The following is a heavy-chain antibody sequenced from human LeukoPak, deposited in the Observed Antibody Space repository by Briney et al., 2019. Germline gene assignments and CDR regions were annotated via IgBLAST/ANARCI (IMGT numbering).Heavy chain of an antibody. V-gene: IGHV4-34*01. CDR1: GGSFSGYY. Sequence: ETLSLTCAVYGGSFSGYYWSWIRQPPGKGLEWIGEINHSGSTNYNPSLKSRVTISVDTSKNQFSLKLSSVTAADTAVYYCARLTELRYFDWLIDYWGQGTLVTVSS. J-gene: IGHJ4*02. D-gene: IGHD3-9*01. CDR2: INHSGST. CDR3: ARLTELRYFDWLIDY.